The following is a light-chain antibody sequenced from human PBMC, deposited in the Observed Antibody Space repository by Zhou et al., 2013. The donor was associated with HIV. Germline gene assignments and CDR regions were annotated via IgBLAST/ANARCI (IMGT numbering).Light chain of an antibody. V-gene: IGKV1D-12*01. CDR3: QQANSFPLT. CDR2: GAS. CDR1: QDISRS. Sequence: DIQMTQSPSSVSASVGDRVTITCRASQDISRSLVWYQQKPGKAPKLLIYGASTLQSGVPSRFSGSGSGTDFTLTITGLQLDDFATYYCQQANSFPLTFGGGTRVDIK. J-gene: IGKJ4*01.